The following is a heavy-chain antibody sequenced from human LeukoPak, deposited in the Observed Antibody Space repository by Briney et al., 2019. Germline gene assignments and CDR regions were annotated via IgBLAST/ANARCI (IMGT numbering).Heavy chain of an antibody. Sequence: GASVKVSCKASGGTFSSYAINWVRQAPGQGLEWMGRIIPILGIANYAQKSQGRVTITADKSTSTAYMELSSLRSEDTAVYYCARYSVYCSGGSCPPREFDYWGQGTLVTVSS. D-gene: IGHD2-15*01. J-gene: IGHJ4*02. V-gene: IGHV1-69*04. CDR2: IIPILGIA. CDR1: GGTFSSYA. CDR3: ARYSVYCSGGSCPPREFDY.